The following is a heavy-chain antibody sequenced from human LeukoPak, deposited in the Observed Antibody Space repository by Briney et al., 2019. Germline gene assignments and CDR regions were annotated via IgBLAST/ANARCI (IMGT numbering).Heavy chain of an antibody. CDR3: TPPRERLGPNDVFDI. CDR1: GFTFSNAW. CDR2: IKSKTDGGTT. Sequence: PGGSLRLSCAASGFTFSNAWMSWVRQAPGKGLEWVGRIKSKTDGGTTDYAAPVKGRFTISRDDSKNTLYLQMNSLKTEDTAVYYCTPPRERLGPNDVFDIGAKGKRVTVS. V-gene: IGHV3-15*01. J-gene: IGHJ3*02. D-gene: IGHD1-1*01.